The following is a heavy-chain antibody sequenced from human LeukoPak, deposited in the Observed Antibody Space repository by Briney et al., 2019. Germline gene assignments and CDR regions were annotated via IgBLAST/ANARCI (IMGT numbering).Heavy chain of an antibody. CDR1: GFTFSSYA. CDR3: AKVRSGYSYGSPGFPYYYYMDV. D-gene: IGHD5-18*01. CDR2: ISGSGGST. J-gene: IGHJ6*03. Sequence: PGGSLRLSCAASGFTFSSYAMSWVRQALGKGLEWVSAISGSGGSTYYADSVKGRFTISRDNSKNTLYLQMNSLRAEDTAVYYCAKVRSGYSYGSPGFPYYYYMDVWGKGTTVTVSS. V-gene: IGHV3-23*01.